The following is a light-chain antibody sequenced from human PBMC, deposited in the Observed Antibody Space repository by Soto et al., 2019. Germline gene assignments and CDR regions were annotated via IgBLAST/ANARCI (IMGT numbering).Light chain of an antibody. V-gene: IGKV4-1*01. CDR3: QHYYCPPRT. J-gene: IGKJ1*01. CDR1: QTLLFTSNNKIY. Sequence: DIVMTQSPDSLSVSLGETATINCKSSQTLLFTSNNKIYLAWYQQKPGQPPKLLISWASVRESGVPDRYSGSGFGTDFTRTNSSLLAEDVAVYYCQHYYCPPRTFGRGTKVVIK. CDR2: WAS.